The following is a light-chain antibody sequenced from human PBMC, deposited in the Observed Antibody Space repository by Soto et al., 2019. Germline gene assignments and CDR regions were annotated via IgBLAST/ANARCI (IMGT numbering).Light chain of an antibody. CDR1: QDIDRY. Sequence: DIQMTQSPPSLSASIGDRVTITCRASQDIDRYLGWYKQKPGEVPKLLIFAASTLQSGVPSRFSGSGSGTDFTLTISGLQPEDVATYYCQQCKSAPLTFGGGTKVELK. J-gene: IGKJ4*01. CDR3: QQCKSAPLT. V-gene: IGKV1-27*01. CDR2: AAS.